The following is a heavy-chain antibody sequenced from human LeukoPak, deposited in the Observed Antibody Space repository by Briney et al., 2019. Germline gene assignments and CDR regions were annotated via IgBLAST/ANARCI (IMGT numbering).Heavy chain of an antibody. CDR2: ISGSGGST. J-gene: IGHJ4*02. D-gene: IGHD3-10*01. Sequence: GGSLRLSCAVSGLTVSSNYMSWVRQAPGKGLEWVSAISGSGGSTYYADSVKGRFTISRDNSKNTLYLQMNSLRAEDTAVYYCAKEFPYYYGSGSYRASYYFDYWGQGTLVTVSS. V-gene: IGHV3-23*01. CDR1: GLTVSSNY. CDR3: AKEFPYYYGSGSYRASYYFDY.